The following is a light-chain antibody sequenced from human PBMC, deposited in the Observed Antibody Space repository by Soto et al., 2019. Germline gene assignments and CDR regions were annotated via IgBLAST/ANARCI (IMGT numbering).Light chain of an antibody. CDR1: SSDVGGYNY. J-gene: IGLJ1*01. CDR2: DVS. CDR3: YSYTSSNPYV. V-gene: IGLV2-14*03. Sequence: QSVLTQPASVSGSPGQSITISCTGTSSDVGGYNYVSWYQHHPGKVPQLMIYDVSNRPSGVSNRFSGSKSGNTASLTISGLQAEFYSDYYRYSYTSSNPYVFGTGI.